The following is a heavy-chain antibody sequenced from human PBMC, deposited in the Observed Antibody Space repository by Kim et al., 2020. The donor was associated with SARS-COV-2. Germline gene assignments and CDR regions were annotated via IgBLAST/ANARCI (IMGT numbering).Heavy chain of an antibody. V-gene: IGHV3-15*01. J-gene: IGHJ3*02. Sequence: AAPVKGRFTISRDDSKNTRYLQMNSLKTEDTAVYYCTTEMGVGLSDFDIWGQGTMVTVAS. D-gene: IGHD1-26*01. CDR3: TTEMGVGLSDFDI.